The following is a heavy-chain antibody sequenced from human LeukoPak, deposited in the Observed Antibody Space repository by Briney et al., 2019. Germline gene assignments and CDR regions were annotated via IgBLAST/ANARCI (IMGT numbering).Heavy chain of an antibody. J-gene: IGHJ4*02. CDR1: GGTFSSYA. D-gene: IGHD5-18*01. Sequence: ASVKVSCKASGGTFSSYAISWVRQAPGQGLEWMGGIIPIFGTANYAQKFQGRVTITADESTSTAYMELSSLRSEDTAVYYCARGPGEYSYGFGNFDYWGQGTLFTVSS. CDR2: IIPIFGTA. CDR3: ARGPGEYSYGFGNFDY. V-gene: IGHV1-69*13.